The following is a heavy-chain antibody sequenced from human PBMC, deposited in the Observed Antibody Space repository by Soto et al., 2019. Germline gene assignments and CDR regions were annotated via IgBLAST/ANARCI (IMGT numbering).Heavy chain of an antibody. V-gene: IGHV1-18*01. CDR2: ISAYNGNT. Sequence: QVQLVQSGAEVKKPGASVKVSCKASGHTFPSYGISAVRQATGKGLEWMGWISAYNGNTNSAQTLQGRVTMTTDTSTSTAYIELRRLRSDDTAVYYCVRDWAAAGPFDYWGQGTLVTVSS. J-gene: IGHJ4*02. D-gene: IGHD6-13*01. CDR1: GHTFPSYG. CDR3: VRDWAAAGPFDY.